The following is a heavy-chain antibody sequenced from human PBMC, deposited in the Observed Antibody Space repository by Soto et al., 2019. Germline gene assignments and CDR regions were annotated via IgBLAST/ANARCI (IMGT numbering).Heavy chain of an antibody. Sequence: PGGSLRLSCAASGFTFSSYAMSWVRQAPGKGLEWVSAISGSGGSTYYADSVKGRFTISRDNSKNTLYLQMNSLRAEDTAVYYCANVERGSAMSYYYGMDVWGQGTTVTVSS. CDR1: GFTFSSYA. V-gene: IGHV3-23*01. CDR3: ANVERGSAMSYYYGMDV. CDR2: ISGSGGST. J-gene: IGHJ6*02. D-gene: IGHD2-15*01.